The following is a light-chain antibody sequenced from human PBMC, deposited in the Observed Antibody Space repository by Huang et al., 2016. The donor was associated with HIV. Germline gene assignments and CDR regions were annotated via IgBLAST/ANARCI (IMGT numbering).Light chain of an antibody. J-gene: IGKJ1*01. CDR2: GAS. CDR3: QQYDIWPPT. V-gene: IGKV3-15*01. Sequence: EIVMTQSPATLSVSPGERATLSCRASQSLNSNLAWYQQKPGQAPRLLIFGASTRATGVAARFSGSGSGTEFTLTISILQSEDSAVYCCQQYDIWPPTFGQGTKVEIK. CDR1: QSLNSN.